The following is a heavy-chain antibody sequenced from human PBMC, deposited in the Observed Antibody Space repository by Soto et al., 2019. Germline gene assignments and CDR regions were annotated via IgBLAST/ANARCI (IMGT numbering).Heavy chain of an antibody. Sequence: PSETLSLTCAIYGSSFSGYYWGWIRQPPGRGLEWIGEINHSGNTNYNPSLKSRVTISADTSKNQFSLKLRSVTAADTAVYYCARIPTYYNYVWGSYRYHFDYWGQGTVVTVSS. V-gene: IGHV4-34*01. CDR2: INHSGNT. CDR3: ARIPTYYNYVWGSYRYHFDY. CDR1: GSSFSGYY. D-gene: IGHD3-16*02. J-gene: IGHJ4*02.